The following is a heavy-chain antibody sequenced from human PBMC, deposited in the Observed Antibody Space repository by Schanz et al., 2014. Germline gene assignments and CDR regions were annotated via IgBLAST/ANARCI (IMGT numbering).Heavy chain of an antibody. D-gene: IGHD3-10*01. V-gene: IGHV3-30*03. CDR2: ISYHGSER. Sequence: VQLAESGGSLVKPGGSLRLSCAGSGFSFSDYGMHWVRQAPGRGLEWVAVISYHGSERYYADSVKGRFTISRDNARNSLYLQMNNLRVEDTAVYYCARGPDYGSGSYSSYWGQGTLVTVSS. CDR3: ARGPDYGSGSYSSY. J-gene: IGHJ4*02. CDR1: GFSFSDYG.